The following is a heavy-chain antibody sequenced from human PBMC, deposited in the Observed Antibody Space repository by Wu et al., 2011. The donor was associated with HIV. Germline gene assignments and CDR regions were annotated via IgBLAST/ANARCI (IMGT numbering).Heavy chain of an antibody. Sequence: QVQLVQSGAEEKKPGSSVKVSCKSSGGTFSSYAISWVRQAPGQGLEWLGGIIPIFGTPNYAHKFQGRVTITADKSTSTAYMALSSLTSEDTAVYYCARSGGPVPVDTQVYYYYYYMDVWAKDHGHRLL. D-gene: IGHD2-2*01. V-gene: IGHV1-69*14. CDR3: ARSGGPVPVDTQVYYYYYYMDV. CDR2: IIPIFGTP. J-gene: IGHJ6*03. CDR1: GGTFSSYA.